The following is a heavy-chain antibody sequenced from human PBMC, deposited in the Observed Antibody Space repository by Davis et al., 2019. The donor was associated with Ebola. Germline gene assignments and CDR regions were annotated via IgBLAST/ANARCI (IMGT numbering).Heavy chain of an antibody. CDR1: GFTFSNYA. CDR2: TGVGSDRT. V-gene: IGHV3-23*01. Sequence: GESLKISCAASGFTFSNYAMSWVRQAPGKGLEWVSGTGVGSDRTGYADSVKGRFTVSRDNAKNSLYLQMNSLRAEDTAVYYCVRDPALVVTGGGWFFGLWGRGTLVTVSS. D-gene: IGHD2-21*02. J-gene: IGHJ2*01. CDR3: VRDPALVVTGGGWFFGL.